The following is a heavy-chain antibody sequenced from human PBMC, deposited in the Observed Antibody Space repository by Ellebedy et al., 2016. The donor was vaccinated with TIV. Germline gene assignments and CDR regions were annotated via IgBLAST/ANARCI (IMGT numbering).Heavy chain of an antibody. CDR2: IYHSGST. D-gene: IGHD3-16*01. CDR3: ARDLGGFPFDS. V-gene: IGHV4-38-2*02. Sequence: SETLSLTCTVSGYSISSSYYWGWIRQSPGKGLEWIGKIYHSGSTYYNPSLKSRVTLSVDTSKNQFSLKLSSVTAADTAVYYCARDLGGFPFDSWGQGTLVTVSS. J-gene: IGHJ4*02. CDR1: GYSISSSYY.